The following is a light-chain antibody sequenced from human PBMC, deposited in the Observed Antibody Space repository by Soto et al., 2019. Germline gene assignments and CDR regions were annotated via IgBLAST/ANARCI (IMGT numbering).Light chain of an antibody. CDR2: KAS. CDR1: QSISGW. CDR3: QHYNSYSEA. V-gene: IGKV1-5*03. Sequence: DVQMTQSPSTLSASEGDRVTITCRASQSISGWLAWYQQRPGTAPKLMIYKASTLKSGVPSRFSGSGSGTEFTLTISSLQPDDFATYYCQHYNSYSEAFGQGTKVDI. J-gene: IGKJ1*01.